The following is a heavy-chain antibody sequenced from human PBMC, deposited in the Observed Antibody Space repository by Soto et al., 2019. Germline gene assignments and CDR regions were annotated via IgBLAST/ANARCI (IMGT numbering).Heavy chain of an antibody. Sequence: QVQLVQSGAEVKKPGASVKVSCKASGYTFTNYNINWVRQAPGQGLEWLGWMNPNSGNTAYAQRFQGRASMTRNTSISTAYLELSSLRSEDTAVYYCARGGGCSGGHCSGGWLDPWGQGNLVTVSS. J-gene: IGHJ5*02. CDR2: MNPNSGNT. V-gene: IGHV1-8*01. CDR1: GYTFTNYN. CDR3: ARGGGCSGGHCSGGWLDP. D-gene: IGHD2-15*01.